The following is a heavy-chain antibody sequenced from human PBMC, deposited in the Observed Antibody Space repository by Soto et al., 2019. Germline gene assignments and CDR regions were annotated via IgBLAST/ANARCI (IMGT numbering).Heavy chain of an antibody. J-gene: IGHJ4*02. CDR2: ISAYNGNT. D-gene: IGHD2-15*01. CDR1: GYTFTSYG. CDR3: AECGSYGENQIAFDY. Sequence: GASVKVSCKASGYTFTSYGTSWVRQAPGQGLEWMGWISAYNGNTNYAQKPQGRVTMTTDTSTSTAYMELRSLRSDDTAVYYCAECGSYGENQIAFDYWGQGTLVTVSS. V-gene: IGHV1-18*01.